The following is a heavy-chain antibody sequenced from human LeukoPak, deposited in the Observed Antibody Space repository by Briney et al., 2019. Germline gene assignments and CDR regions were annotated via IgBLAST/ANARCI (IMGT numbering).Heavy chain of an antibody. CDR2: LSSSGGST. Sequence: GGSLRLSCAASGFTFSSYAMSWVRQAPGKGVEGVSGLSSSGGSTYYADSVKGGFTISRDNSKNTLYLQMNSLRAEDTAVYYCAKRFSSSTVTYNYFDFWGQGTLVTVSS. CDR1: GFTFSSYA. J-gene: IGHJ4*02. CDR3: AKRFSSSTVTYNYFDF. D-gene: IGHD4-17*01. V-gene: IGHV3-23*01.